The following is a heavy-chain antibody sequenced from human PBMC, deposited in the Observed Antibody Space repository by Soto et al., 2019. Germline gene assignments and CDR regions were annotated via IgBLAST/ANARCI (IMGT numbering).Heavy chain of an antibody. CDR2: ISGTNNTT. V-gene: IGHV3-23*01. CDR1: GFTFSTYA. CDR3: AKCRFTVTTNFDY. D-gene: IGHD4-17*01. J-gene: IGHJ4*02. Sequence: GGSLRLSCAASGFTFSTYAMSWVRQAPGKGLEWVSTISGTNNTTYYADSVKGRFTISRDNSKSTVYLQMNSLRAEDTAVYYCAKCRFTVTTNFDYWGQGTLVTVSS.